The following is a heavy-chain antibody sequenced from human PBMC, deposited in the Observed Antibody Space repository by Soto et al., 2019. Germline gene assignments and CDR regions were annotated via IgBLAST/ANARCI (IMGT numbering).Heavy chain of an antibody. J-gene: IGHJ2*01. V-gene: IGHV4-30-2*01. CDR3: ARDNWGSDWYFDL. D-gene: IGHD7-27*01. CDR2: IYHSGST. Sequence: SETLSRTCAVSGGSISSGGYSWSWIRQPPGKGLEWIGYIYHSGSTYYNPSLKSRVTISVDRSKNQFSLKLSSVTAADTAVYYCARDNWGSDWYFDLWGRGTLVTVSS. CDR1: GGSISSGGYS.